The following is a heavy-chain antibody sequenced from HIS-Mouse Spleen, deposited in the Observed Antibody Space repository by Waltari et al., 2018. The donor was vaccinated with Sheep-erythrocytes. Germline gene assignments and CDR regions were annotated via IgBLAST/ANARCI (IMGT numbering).Heavy chain of an antibody. CDR1: GFTFSSYS. J-gene: IGHJ4*02. V-gene: IGHV3-21*01. CDR2: SSSRRGDE. D-gene: IGHD1-26*01. Sequence: EVQLVESGGGLVKPGGSLRLSCAASGFTFSSYSMIGVRQAPGKGMEVVSASSSRRGDEYSADAVKGRCTISRDNAKNSLYLQMSSLRAEDTAVYYCARVASGATFDYWGQGTLVTVSS. CDR3: ARVASGATFDY.